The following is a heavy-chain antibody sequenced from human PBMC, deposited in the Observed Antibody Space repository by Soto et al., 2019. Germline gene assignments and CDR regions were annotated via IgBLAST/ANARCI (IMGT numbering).Heavy chain of an antibody. D-gene: IGHD1-26*01. J-gene: IGHJ4*02. CDR1: GFTFSSYG. Sequence: PGGSLRLSCAASGFTFSSYGMHWVRQAPGKGLEWVAIIWYDGTNKEYGDSVKGRFTISRDNSKNSLYLQMNSLRAEDTAVYYCARVSGRHEAFDYWGQGTLVTVSS. V-gene: IGHV3-33*01. CDR2: IWYDGTNK. CDR3: ARVSGRHEAFDY.